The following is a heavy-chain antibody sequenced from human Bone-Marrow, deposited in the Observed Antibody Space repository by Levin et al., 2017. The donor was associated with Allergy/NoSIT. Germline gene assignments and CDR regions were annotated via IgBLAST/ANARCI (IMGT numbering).Heavy chain of an antibody. V-gene: IGHV3-74*01. CDR1: GFIFSDYW. Sequence: PGGSLRLSCEASGFIFSDYWMHWVRQDPGKGLVWVSGIKSDGSSKNYADSVKGRFTISRENAKNTLYLQMNSLRADDTAVYFCVRDDFGVELLGRAHYYYYMDVWGKGTTVTVSS. CDR3: VRDDFGVELLGRAHYYYYMDV. D-gene: IGHD2-15*01. J-gene: IGHJ6*03. CDR2: IKSDGSSK.